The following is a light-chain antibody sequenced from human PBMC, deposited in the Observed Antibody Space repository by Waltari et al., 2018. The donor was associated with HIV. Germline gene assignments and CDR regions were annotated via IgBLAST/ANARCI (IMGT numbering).Light chain of an antibody. CDR2: EVN. CDR1: SSDIGYFDY. Sequence: QSALTQPRSVSGSPGQSVTISCTGTSSDIGYFDYVSWYQQFPGKAPKVIIYEVNQRPSGVPDRVTGSKSGITASLTISGRQGEDEADYYCCAYAGAYTYVFGTGTKVTVL. CDR3: CAYAGAYTYV. J-gene: IGLJ1*01. V-gene: IGLV2-11*01.